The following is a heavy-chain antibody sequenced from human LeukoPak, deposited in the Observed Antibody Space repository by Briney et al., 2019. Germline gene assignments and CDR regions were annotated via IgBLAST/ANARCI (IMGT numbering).Heavy chain of an antibody. D-gene: IGHD1-20*01. J-gene: IGHJ5*02. CDR1: GFTFSSYG. CDR2: ISGSGGST. V-gene: IGHV3-23*01. CDR3: AKEGAEGNWNELGFDP. Sequence: GGSLRLSCAASGFTFSSYGMHWVRQAPGKGLEWVSAISGSGGSTYYADSVKGRFTISRDNSKNTLYLQMNSLRAEDTAVYYCAKEGAEGNWNELGFDPWGQGTLVTVSS.